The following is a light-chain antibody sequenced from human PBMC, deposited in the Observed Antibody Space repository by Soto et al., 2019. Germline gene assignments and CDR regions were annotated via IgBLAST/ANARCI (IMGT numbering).Light chain of an antibody. J-gene: IGKJ3*01. CDR2: GAS. V-gene: IGKV3-15*01. CDR1: QSVSSN. CDR3: QQDNNWPPFT. Sequence: EIVMTQSPATLSVSPGERATLSCRASQSVSSNLAWYQQKPGQAPRLLIYGASTRATGIPARFSGSGSGADLTPTLGSLQSEDFAVYYCQQDNNWPPFTFGPGIKVDIK.